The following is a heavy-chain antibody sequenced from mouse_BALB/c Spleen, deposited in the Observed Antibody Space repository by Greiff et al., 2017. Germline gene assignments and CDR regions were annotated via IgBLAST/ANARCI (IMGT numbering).Heavy chain of an antibody. CDR1: GFSLTSYG. J-gene: IGHJ4*01. CDR2: IWAGGST. V-gene: IGHV2-9*02. Sequence: VQRVESGPGLVAPSQSLSITCTVSGFSLTSYGVHWVRQPPGKGLEWLGVIWAGGSTNYNSALMSRLSISKDNSKSQVFLKMNSLQTDDTAMYYCAREGLRYGHYAMDYWGQGTSVTVSS. CDR3: AREGLRYGHYAMDY. D-gene: IGHD1-1*01.